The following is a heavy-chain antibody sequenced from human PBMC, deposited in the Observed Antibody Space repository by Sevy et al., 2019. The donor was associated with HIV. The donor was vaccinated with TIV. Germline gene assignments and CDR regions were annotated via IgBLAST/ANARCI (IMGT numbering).Heavy chain of an antibody. CDR1: GGSISSYY. V-gene: IGHV4-59*01. J-gene: IGHJ4*02. CDR3: ARQGYGYSSVWYTRYFDY. Sequence: SETLSLTCTVSGGSISSYYWSWIRQPPGKGLEWIGYIYYSGSTNYNPSLKSRVTISVDTSKNQFSLKLSSVTAADTAVYYCARQGYGYSSVWYTRYFDYWGQGTLVTVSS. D-gene: IGHD6-19*01. CDR2: IYYSGST.